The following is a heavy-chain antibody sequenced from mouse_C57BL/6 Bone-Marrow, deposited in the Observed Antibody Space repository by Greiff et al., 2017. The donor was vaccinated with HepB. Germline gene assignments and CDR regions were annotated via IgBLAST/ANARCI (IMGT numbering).Heavy chain of an antibody. J-gene: IGHJ3*01. CDR3: ASGADRFAY. Sequence: VQLQQPGAELVKPGASVKLSCKASGYTFTSYWMQWVKQRPGQGLEWIGEIDPSGSYTNYNQKFKGKATLTVDTSSRTAYMQLSSLTSEDAAVYYCASGADRFAYWGQGTLVTVCA. CDR2: IDPSGSYT. D-gene: IGHD3-3*01. V-gene: IGHV1-50*01. CDR1: GYTFTSYW.